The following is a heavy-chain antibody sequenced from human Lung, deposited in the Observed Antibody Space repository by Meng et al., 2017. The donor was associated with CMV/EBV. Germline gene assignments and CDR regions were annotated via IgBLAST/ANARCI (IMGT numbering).Heavy chain of an antibody. Sequence: ASVXVSXXASGYTFTGYYMHWVRQAPGQGLEWMGWINPSSGDTKFAQKFQGRVTMTRDASISTAYMELSSLRSDDTAVYYCARPPPQHYDIPRYPYSYYDMDVWGQGXTVTVSS. CDR1: GYTFTGYY. D-gene: IGHD3-22*01. J-gene: IGHJ6*02. V-gene: IGHV1-2*02. CDR3: ARPPPQHYDIPRYPYSYYDMDV. CDR2: INPSSGDT.